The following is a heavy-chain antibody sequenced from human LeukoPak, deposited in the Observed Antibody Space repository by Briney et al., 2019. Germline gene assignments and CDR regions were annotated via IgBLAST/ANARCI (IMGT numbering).Heavy chain of an antibody. CDR3: ARETLEGKFDP. Sequence: SVTLSLTCNISAGSIRNYYWTWLRQPPGKGLEWIGYVYYSGSTNYNPSLKSRVTISMDTSKNQFSLKLSSVTAADTAVYYCARETLEGKFDPWGQGILVTVSS. CDR2: VYYSGST. V-gene: IGHV4-59*01. J-gene: IGHJ5*02. D-gene: IGHD1-1*01. CDR1: AGSIRNYY.